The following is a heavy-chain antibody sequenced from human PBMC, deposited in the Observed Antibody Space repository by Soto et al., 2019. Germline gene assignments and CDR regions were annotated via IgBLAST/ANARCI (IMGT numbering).Heavy chain of an antibody. Sequence: PGGSLRLSCTASGFTFGAYAMSWFRRAPGKGLEWVSFIRSKAYGGTIEYAASVKGRFTISRDDSKSIAYLQMNSLKTEDTAVYYCTRGLRGLDYWGQGALVTVSS. CDR2: IRSKAYGGTI. J-gene: IGHJ4*02. D-gene: IGHD4-17*01. CDR3: TRGLRGLDY. V-gene: IGHV3-49*03. CDR1: GFTFGAYA.